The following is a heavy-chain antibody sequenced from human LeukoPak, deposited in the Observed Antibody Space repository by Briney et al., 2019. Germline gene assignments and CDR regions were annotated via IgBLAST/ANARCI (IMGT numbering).Heavy chain of an antibody. CDR2: INPNSGGT. CDR3: ARPTDYDFWSGHQYYFDY. D-gene: IGHD3-3*01. Sequence: GASVKVSCKASGYTFTGYYMHWVRQAPGQGLAWMGWINPNSGGTNYAQKFQGRVTMTRDTSISTAYMELSRLRSDDTAVYYCARPTDYDFWSGHQYYFDYWGQGTLVTVSS. CDR1: GYTFTGYY. J-gene: IGHJ4*02. V-gene: IGHV1-2*02.